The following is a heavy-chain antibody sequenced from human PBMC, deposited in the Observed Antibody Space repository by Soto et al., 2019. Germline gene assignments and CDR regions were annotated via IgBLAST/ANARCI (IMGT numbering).Heavy chain of an antibody. CDR3: AVGSVAPRRVAY. D-gene: IGHD6-6*01. Sequence: QVQVQQWGARLLKPSETLSLTCAAYGVSFSGYYWSWIRQSPGKGLEWIADITLSGSTKYNPSLKSRGTISLDTSRNQFSLNLRSVTAADTAVYYCAVGSVAPRRVAYWGQGTLVAVSS. V-gene: IGHV4-34*02. J-gene: IGHJ4*02. CDR1: GVSFSGYY. CDR2: ITLSGST.